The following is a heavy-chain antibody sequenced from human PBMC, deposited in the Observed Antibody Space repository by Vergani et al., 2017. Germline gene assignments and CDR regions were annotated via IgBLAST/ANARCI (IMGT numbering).Heavy chain of an antibody. V-gene: IGHV4-30-2*01. Sequence: QLQLQESGSGLVKPSQTLSLTCAVSGGSISSGGYSWSWIRQPPGKGLEWIGYIYHSGSTYYNPSLKSRVTISVDRSQNQFSLKLSSVTAPDTAVYYCARAPESPYYYDSSGSNYFDYWGQGTLVTVSS. CDR3: ARAPESPYYYDSSGSNYFDY. CDR1: GGSISSGGYS. D-gene: IGHD3-22*01. J-gene: IGHJ4*02. CDR2: IYHSGST.